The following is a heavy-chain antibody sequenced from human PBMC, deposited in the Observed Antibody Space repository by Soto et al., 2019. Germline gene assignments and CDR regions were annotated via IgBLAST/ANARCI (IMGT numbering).Heavy chain of an antibody. CDR3: ANLWGDGYNLGQDYNGMDV. CDR1: GFSFGSYG. CDR2: IWYDGSLQ. J-gene: IGHJ6*02. D-gene: IGHD5-12*01. Sequence: QVQMVESGGGVVQPGRSLRLSCAASGFSFGSYGMHWVRQAPGRGLEWVAIIWYDGSLQYYAAAVKGRFTISRDNSKNTLYLEMNSLRAEDTAVYYCANLWGDGYNLGQDYNGMDVWGQGTTVIVSS. V-gene: IGHV3-33*06.